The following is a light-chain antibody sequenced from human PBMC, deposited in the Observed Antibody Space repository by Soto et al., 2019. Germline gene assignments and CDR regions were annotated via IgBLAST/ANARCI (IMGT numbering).Light chain of an antibody. Sequence: AIQLTQSPSSLSASVGDRVTITCRASQGISSALAWYQQKPGKAPKLLIYDASSLESGVPSRFSGSGSGTDFTLTISSLQPEDFATYYCQQFTNYPALTFGGGTKVEIK. V-gene: IGKV1D-13*01. CDR3: QQFTNYPALT. J-gene: IGKJ4*01. CDR2: DAS. CDR1: QGISSA.